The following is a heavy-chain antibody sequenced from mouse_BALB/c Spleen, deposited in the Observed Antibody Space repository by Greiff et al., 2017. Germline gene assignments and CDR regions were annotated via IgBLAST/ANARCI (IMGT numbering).Heavy chain of an antibody. CDR1: GYSFTSYW. CDR2: IYPGNSDT. V-gene: IGHV1-5*01. CDR3: TREVMITTGYYAMDY. Sequence: EVQLQQSGTVLARPGASVKMSCKASGYSFTSYWMHWVNQRPGQGLEWIGAIYPGNSDTSYNQKFKGKAKLTAVTSASTAYMELSSLTNEDSAVYYCTREVMITTGYYAMDYWGQGTSVTVSS. D-gene: IGHD2-4*01. J-gene: IGHJ4*01.